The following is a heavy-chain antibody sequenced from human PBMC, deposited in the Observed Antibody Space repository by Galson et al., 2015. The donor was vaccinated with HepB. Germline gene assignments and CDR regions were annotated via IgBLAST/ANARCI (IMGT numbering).Heavy chain of an antibody. CDR3: ARGSPTTAGAFDI. V-gene: IGHV3-30*03. J-gene: IGHJ3*02. Sequence: SLRLSCAASGFTFSSYGMHWVRQAPGKGLEWVAVISYDGSNKYYADSVKGRFTVSRDDAKNTLYMQMNSLRAEDTAVYYCARGSPTTAGAFDIWGQGTMVTVSS. CDR1: GFTFSSYG. CDR2: ISYDGSNK. D-gene: IGHD4-17*01.